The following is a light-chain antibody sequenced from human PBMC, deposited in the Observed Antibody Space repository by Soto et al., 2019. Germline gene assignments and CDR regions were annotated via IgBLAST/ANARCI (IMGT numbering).Light chain of an antibody. CDR2: SSD. J-gene: IGLJ3*02. Sequence: QTVVTQPPSASGTPGQRVTISCSGGTSNIGSNTVSWYHQVPGTAPKVVIYSSDQRPSGVPDRLSASKSGTSASLAISGLQSADEGDYYCVAWDDRLNGWVFGGGTKLTVL. CDR3: VAWDDRLNGWV. CDR1: TSNIGSNT. V-gene: IGLV1-44*01.